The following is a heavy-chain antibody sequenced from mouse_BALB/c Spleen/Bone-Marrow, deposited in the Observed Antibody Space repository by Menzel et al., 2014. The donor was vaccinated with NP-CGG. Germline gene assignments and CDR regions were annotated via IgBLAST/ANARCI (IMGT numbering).Heavy chain of an antibody. CDR1: GSNIKDTY. Sequence: EVKLQESGAELVKPGASAKLSCTASGSNIKDTYMHWVKQRPEQGLEWIGRIDPANGNTKYDPKFQGKATITADTSSNTAYLQLSSLTSEDTAVYYCAYGSSYDYFDYWGQGTTLTVSS. D-gene: IGHD1-1*01. J-gene: IGHJ2*01. CDR3: AYGSSYDYFDY. CDR2: IDPANGNT. V-gene: IGHV14-3*02.